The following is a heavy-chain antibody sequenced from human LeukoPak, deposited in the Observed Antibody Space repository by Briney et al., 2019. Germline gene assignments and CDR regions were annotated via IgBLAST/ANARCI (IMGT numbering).Heavy chain of an antibody. D-gene: IGHD1-26*01. Sequence: SEALSLTCTVSGGSISSGDYYWSWIRQPPGKGLEWIGYIYYSGSTYYNPSLKSRVTISVDTSKDQFSLKLSSVTAADTAVYYCARARVGAHWFHPWAQGTLVTVSS. V-gene: IGHV4-30-4*08. CDR3: ARARVGAHWFHP. CDR2: IYYSGST. CDR1: GGSISSGDYY. J-gene: IGHJ5*02.